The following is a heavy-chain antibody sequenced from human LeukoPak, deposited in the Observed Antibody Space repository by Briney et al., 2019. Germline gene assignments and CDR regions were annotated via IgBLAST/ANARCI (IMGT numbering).Heavy chain of an antibody. J-gene: IGHJ4*02. D-gene: IGHD6-19*01. CDR3: VKGPRPDITVAHTIEN. V-gene: IGHV3-23*01. Sequence: GGSLRLSCAASGFTFGCYAMSWVRQAPGRGLEWVSTISSRGDNTYDADSVKGRFTISRDNSKNSLYLQMNSLRAEDTAVYYCVKGPRPDITVAHTIENWGQGTLVTVSS. CDR1: GFTFGCYA. CDR2: ISSRGDNT.